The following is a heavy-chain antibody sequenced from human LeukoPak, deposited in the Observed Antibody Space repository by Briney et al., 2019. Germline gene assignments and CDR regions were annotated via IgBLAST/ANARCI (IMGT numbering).Heavy chain of an antibody. D-gene: IGHD3-3*01. J-gene: IGHJ4*02. CDR3: ARDPHTYYDFWSGYYDY. CDR1: GYTFTGYY. CDR2: INPNSGGT. V-gene: IGHV1-2*06. Sequence: ASVKVSCKASGYTFTGYYMHWVRQAPGQGLEWMGRINPNSGGTNYAQKFQGRVTMTRDTSISTACMELSRLRSDDTAVYYCARDPHTYYDFWSGYYDYWGQGTLVTVSS.